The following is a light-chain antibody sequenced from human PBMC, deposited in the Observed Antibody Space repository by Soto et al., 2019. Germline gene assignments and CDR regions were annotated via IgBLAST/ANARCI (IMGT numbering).Light chain of an antibody. J-gene: IGLJ1*01. CDR1: SSDVGGYNY. V-gene: IGLV2-14*01. CDR3: CSYTTTTTPYV. CDR2: DVS. Sequence: QSALTQPASVSGSLGQSITISCTGTSSDVGGYNYVSWYQQHPGKAPKLIIYDVSNRPSGVSNRFSGSKSGNTASLTISGLQAEDEADYYCCSYTTTTTPYVFGTGTKLTVL.